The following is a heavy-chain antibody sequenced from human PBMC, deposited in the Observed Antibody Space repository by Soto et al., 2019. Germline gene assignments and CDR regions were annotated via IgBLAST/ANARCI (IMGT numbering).Heavy chain of an antibody. CDR2: IYYTGNT. Sequence: QLQLQESGPGLVKPSETLSLTCAVSGGSISSSSYYWGWIRQPPGKGLEWIGSIYYTGNTYHTPSLQTQVALSVGRSKNPFCLKLNLLTAAETAVYYCARRTVNIRTFYRGLKTHCFANWGQGALVTVCS. CDR1: GGSISSSSYY. D-gene: IGHD1-7*01. V-gene: IGHV4-39*01. CDR3: ARRTVNIRTFYRGLKTHCFAN. J-gene: IGHJ4*02.